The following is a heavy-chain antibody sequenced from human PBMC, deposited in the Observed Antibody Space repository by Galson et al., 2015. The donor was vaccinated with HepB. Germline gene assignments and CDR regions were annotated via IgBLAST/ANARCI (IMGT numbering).Heavy chain of an antibody. CDR2: IKSKTDGGTT. D-gene: IGHD6-19*01. J-gene: IGHJ4*02. CDR1: GFTFSNAW. CDR3: TTDISSGWFRRPP. Sequence: SLRLSCAASGFTFSNAWMSWVRQAPGKGLEWVGRIKSKTDGGTTDYAAPVKGRFTISRDDSKNTLYLQMNSLKTEDTAVYYCTTDISSGWFRRPPWGQGTLVTVSS. V-gene: IGHV3-15*01.